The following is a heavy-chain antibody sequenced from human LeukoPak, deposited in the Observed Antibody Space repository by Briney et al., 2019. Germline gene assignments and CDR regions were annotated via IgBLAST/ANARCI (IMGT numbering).Heavy chain of an antibody. CDR3: AKEYCSSTSCYRDAFDI. Sequence: PGGSLRLSCAASGFTFSSYSMNWVRKAPGKGLEWVSYISSSSSTIYYADSVKGRFTISRDNAKNSLYLQMNSLRAEDMALYYCAKEYCSSTSCYRDAFDIWGQGTMVTVSS. D-gene: IGHD2-2*01. CDR1: GFTFSSYS. J-gene: IGHJ3*02. CDR2: ISSSSSTI. V-gene: IGHV3-48*01.